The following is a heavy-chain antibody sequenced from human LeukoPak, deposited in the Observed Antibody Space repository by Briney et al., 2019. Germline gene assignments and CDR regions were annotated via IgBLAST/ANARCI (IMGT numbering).Heavy chain of an antibody. CDR2: IYYSGST. D-gene: IGHD6-19*01. CDR1: GGSISSSSYY. V-gene: IGHV4-39*01. J-gene: IGHJ5*02. CDR3: ARPAAVAVWFDP. Sequence: KPSETLSLTCTVSGGSISSSSYYWGWIRQPPGKGLEWIGSIYYSGSTYYNPSLKSRVTISVDTSKNQFSLKLSSVTAADTAVYYCARPAAVAVWFDPWGQGTLVTVSS.